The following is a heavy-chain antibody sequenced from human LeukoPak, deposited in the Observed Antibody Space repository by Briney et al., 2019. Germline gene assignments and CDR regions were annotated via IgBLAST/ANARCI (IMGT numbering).Heavy chain of an antibody. D-gene: IGHD2-2*01. CDR1: GFTFSSYW. Sequence: GGSLRLSCAASGFTFSSYWMGWVRQAPGKGLEWVANIKQDGSEKYYVDSVKGRFTISRDNAKNSLYLQMNSLRAEDTAVYYCARRRAVVVPAATYYFDYWGQGTLVTVSS. CDR2: IKQDGSEK. CDR3: ARRRAVVVPAATYYFDY. J-gene: IGHJ4*02. V-gene: IGHV3-7*01.